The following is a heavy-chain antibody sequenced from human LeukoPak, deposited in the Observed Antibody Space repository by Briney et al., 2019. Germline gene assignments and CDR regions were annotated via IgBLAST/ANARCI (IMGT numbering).Heavy chain of an antibody. V-gene: IGHV3-23*01. CDR3: XXXXXXWNDGSDALDI. CDR2: ITASGGST. J-gene: IGHJ3*02. Sequence: GGSLRLSCVASGFTFSTYAMNWVRQAPGKGLEWVSTITASGGSTYYADSVKGRFTISRDNSKNTLYMQMNSPRAEDTALYYCXXXXXXWNDGSDALDIWGQGTMVTVSS. D-gene: IGHD1-1*01. CDR1: GFTFSTYA.